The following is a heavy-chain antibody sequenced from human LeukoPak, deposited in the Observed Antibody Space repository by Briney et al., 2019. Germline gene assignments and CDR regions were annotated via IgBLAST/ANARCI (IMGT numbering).Heavy chain of an antibody. J-gene: IGHJ3*02. D-gene: IGHD3-10*01. CDR1: GGSFSGSY. CDR2: INHSEST. V-gene: IGHV4-34*01. Sequence: SETLSLTCAVYGGSFSGSYWNWIRQPPGKGLEWIGEINHSESTTYNPSLKSRVTISVDTSKNQFSLKLSSVTAADTAVYYCARWMVGDAFDIWGQGTMVTVSS. CDR3: ARWMVGDAFDI.